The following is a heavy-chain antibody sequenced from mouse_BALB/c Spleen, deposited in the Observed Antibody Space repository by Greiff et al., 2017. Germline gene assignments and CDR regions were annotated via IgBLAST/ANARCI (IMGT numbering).Heavy chain of an antibody. V-gene: IGHV5-17*02. CDR3: ARKDNGDAMDY. CDR1: GFTFSSFG. D-gene: IGHD1-1*02. Sequence: EVKLMESGGGLVQPGGSRKLSCAASGFTFSSFGMHWVRQAPEKGLEWVAYISSGSSTIYYADTVKGRFTISRDNPKNTLFLQMNSLRSEDTAMYYCARKDNGDAMDYWGQGTSVTVSS. J-gene: IGHJ4*01. CDR2: ISSGSSTI.